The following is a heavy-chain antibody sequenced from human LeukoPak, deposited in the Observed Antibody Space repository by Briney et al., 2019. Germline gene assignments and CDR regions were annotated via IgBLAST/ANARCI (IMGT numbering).Heavy chain of an antibody. CDR3: ARDPSVGGFSGSELDF. CDR2: ISYTGDET. V-gene: IGHV3-64*02. D-gene: IGHD3-16*01. CDR1: GFTFRNYF. Sequence: GGSLRLSCAASGFTFRNYFMHWVRLARGKGLEYVSVISYTGDETYYAASVKGRFTISRDNSKNTLYLQMASLRPEDTAVYYCARDPSVGGFSGSELDFWGQGTLVTVSS. J-gene: IGHJ4*02.